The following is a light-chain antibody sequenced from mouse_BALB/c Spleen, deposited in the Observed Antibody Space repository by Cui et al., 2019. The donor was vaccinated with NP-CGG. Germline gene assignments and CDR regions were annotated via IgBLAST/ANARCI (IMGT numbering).Light chain of an antibody. CDR1: TGAVTTSNY. Sequence: SVVTQYSALTTSPGETVTLTCRSSTGAVTTSNYANWVQEKPDHLFTGLIGGTNNRAPGVPARFSGSLIGDKAALTITGAQTEDEAIYFCALWYSNHWVFGGGTKLTV. CDR2: GTN. J-gene: IGLJ1*01. CDR3: ALWYSNHWV. V-gene: IGLV1*01.